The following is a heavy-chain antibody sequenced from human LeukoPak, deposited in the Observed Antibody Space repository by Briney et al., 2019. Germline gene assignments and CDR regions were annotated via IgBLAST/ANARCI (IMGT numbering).Heavy chain of an antibody. CDR3: ATLVGATADY. CDR2: IWYDGSNK. J-gene: IGHJ4*02. CDR1: GFTFSSYG. Sequence: GGSLRLSCAASGFTFSSYGMHWVRQAPGKGLEWVAVIWYDGSNKYYADSVKRRFTISRENSKNTLYLQMNSLRAEDTAVCYCATLVGATADYWGQGALVSVSS. D-gene: IGHD1-26*01. V-gene: IGHV3-33*01.